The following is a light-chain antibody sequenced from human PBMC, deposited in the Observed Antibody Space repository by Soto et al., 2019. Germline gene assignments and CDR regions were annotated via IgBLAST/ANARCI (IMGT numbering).Light chain of an antibody. CDR3: SSFTSSSTQV. Sequence: QSVLTQPASVSGSLGQSITISCTGTSSDVGGYNYVSWYQQHPGKVPKLMIYEVNNRPSGVSNRFSGSKSANPASLTISGLQADDEADYYCSSFTSSSTQVFGGGTKLTVL. J-gene: IGLJ3*02. CDR1: SSDVGGYNY. CDR2: EVN. V-gene: IGLV2-14*01.